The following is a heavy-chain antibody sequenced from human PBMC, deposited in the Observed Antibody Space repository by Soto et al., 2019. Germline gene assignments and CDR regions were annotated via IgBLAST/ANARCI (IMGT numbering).Heavy chain of an antibody. V-gene: IGHV3-66*01. J-gene: IGHJ6*03. CDR2: IYSGGST. CDR1: GFTVSSNY. D-gene: IGHD5-12*01. Sequence: EVQLVESGGGLVQPGGSLRLSCAASGFTVSSNYMSWVRQAPGKGLEWVSVIYSGGSTYYADSVKGRFTISRDNSKNTQYLQMNRLRAEDTAVYYCARDRYSGYDYDYYYHYMHVRGKGTTVTVSS. CDR3: ARDRYSGYDYDYYYHYMHV.